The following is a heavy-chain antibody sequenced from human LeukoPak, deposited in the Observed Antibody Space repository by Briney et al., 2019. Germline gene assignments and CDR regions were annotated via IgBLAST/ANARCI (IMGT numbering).Heavy chain of an antibody. V-gene: IGHV1-2*02. Sequence: ASVNVSCKASGYTFTGYYMHWVRQAPGQGLEWMGWINPNSGGTNYAQKFQGRVTMTRDTSISTAYMELSRLRSDDTAVYYCRLWFGELRAPFDYWGQGTLVTVSS. J-gene: IGHJ4*02. CDR2: INPNSGGT. D-gene: IGHD3-10*01. CDR3: RLWFGELRAPFDY. CDR1: GYTFTGYY.